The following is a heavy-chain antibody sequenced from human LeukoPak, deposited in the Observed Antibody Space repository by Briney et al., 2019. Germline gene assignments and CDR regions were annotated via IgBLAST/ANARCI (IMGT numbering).Heavy chain of an antibody. CDR3: ARAIVIAAGLQTIFDY. CDR1: GYSISTGYY. J-gene: IGHJ4*01. Sequence: PSETLSLTCTVSGYSISTGYYWDWIRQPPGKGLEWIGTFYHGGSTYYNPSLKSRVTISVDTSKNQFSLNLTSVTAADTAVYYFARAIVIAAGLQTIFDYWGQEPWSPSPQ. D-gene: IGHD3-16*02. CDR2: FYHGGST. V-gene: IGHV4-38-2*02.